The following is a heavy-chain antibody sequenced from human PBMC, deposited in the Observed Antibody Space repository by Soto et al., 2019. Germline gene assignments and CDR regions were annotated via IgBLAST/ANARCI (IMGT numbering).Heavy chain of an antibody. CDR2: INAGNGNT. V-gene: IGHV1-3*01. D-gene: IGHD4-17*01. CDR1: GYTFTSYA. Sequence: GASVKVSCKASGYTFTSYAMHWVRQAPGQRLEWMGWINAGNGNTKYSQKFQGRVTITRDTSASTAYMELSSLRSEDTAVYYCARGDRLTAVTTRYYYGMDVWGQGTTVTVSS. CDR3: ARGDRLTAVTTRYYYGMDV. J-gene: IGHJ6*02.